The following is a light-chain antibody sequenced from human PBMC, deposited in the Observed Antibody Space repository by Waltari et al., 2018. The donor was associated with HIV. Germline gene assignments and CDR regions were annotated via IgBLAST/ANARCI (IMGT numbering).Light chain of an antibody. Sequence: DIVMTQSPDSLAVSLGARATVTCTSSRTVLYNRNYLAWYQQKPGQPPKVLIYWASTRAIGVPDLFSGSGSGTDFSLTISRVQADDVAIYYCQQYYTRRSTFGGGTKIEI. V-gene: IGKV4-1*01. J-gene: IGKJ4*02. CDR1: RTVLYNRNY. CDR3: QQYYTRRST. CDR2: WAS.